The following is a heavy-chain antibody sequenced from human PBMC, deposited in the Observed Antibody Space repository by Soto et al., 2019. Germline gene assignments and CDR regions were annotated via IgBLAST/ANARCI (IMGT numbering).Heavy chain of an antibody. D-gene: IGHD2-2*01. CDR2: ISTENGDT. CDR1: GYTFSTFG. Sequence: ASVKVSCKASGYTFSTFGISWVRQAPGQGLEWLGWISTENGDTNYVQNLQDRITMTTDTSTNTAYMELRSLRSDDTAVYYCASLDCSSTSCSTWGNAFDIWGQGTMVTVSS. CDR3: ASLDCSSTSCSTWGNAFDI. J-gene: IGHJ3*02. V-gene: IGHV1-18*01.